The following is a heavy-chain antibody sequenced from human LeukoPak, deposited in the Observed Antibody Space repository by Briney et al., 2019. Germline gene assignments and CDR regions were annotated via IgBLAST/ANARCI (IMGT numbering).Heavy chain of an antibody. CDR1: GFTFSSYA. Sequence: GSLRLSCAASGFTFSSYAMSWVRQAPGKGLEWIGSIYHSGSTYYNPSLKSRVTISVDTSKNQFSLKLSSVTAADTAVYYCAREIYCSGGSCSLDAFDIWGQGTMVTVSS. J-gene: IGHJ3*02. CDR3: AREIYCSGGSCSLDAFDI. V-gene: IGHV4-38-2*02. CDR2: IYHSGST. D-gene: IGHD2-15*01.